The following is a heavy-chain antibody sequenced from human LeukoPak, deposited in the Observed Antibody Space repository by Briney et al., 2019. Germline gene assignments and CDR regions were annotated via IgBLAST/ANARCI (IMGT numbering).Heavy chain of an antibody. CDR1: GGSISSGGYY. CDR2: IYHSGST. CDR3: ARDRHYYGSGSPYPENYYFDY. Sequence: SQTLSLTCTVSGGSISSGGYYWSWIRQPPGKGLEWIGYIYHSGSTYYNPSLKSRVTISVDRSKNQFSLKLSSVTAADTAVYYCARDRHYYGSGSPYPENYYFDYWGQGTLVTVSS. J-gene: IGHJ4*02. V-gene: IGHV4-30-2*01. D-gene: IGHD3-10*01.